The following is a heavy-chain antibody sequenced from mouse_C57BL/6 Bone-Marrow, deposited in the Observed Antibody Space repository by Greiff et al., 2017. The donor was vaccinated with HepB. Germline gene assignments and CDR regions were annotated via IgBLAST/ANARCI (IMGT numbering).Heavy chain of an antibody. D-gene: IGHD1-1*01. CDR3: ARQEVITTVVAPIAY. CDR2: IYPGDGDT. CDR1: GYAFRSYW. J-gene: IGHJ3*01. Sequence: QVQLQQSGAELVKPGASVKISCKASGYAFRSYWMNWVKQRPGKGLEWIGQIYPGDGDTNYNGKFKGKATLTADKSSSTAYMQLSSLTSEDSAVYFCARQEVITTVVAPIAYWGQGTLVTVSA. V-gene: IGHV1-80*01.